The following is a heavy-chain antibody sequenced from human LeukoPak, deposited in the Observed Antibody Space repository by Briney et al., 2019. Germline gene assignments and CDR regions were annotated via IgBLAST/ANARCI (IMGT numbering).Heavy chain of an antibody. CDR3: AKVGYCTNNCFRTHDY. V-gene: IGHV3-23*01. CDR2: VSGDGAVT. J-gene: IGHJ4*02. Sequence: PGGSLRLSCVASGFGFSDSVMSWVRQPPGKGLEWVSAVSGDGAVTYYAASVRGRFTISRDDSKNTVYLQMNSLRAEDTATYYCAKVGYCTNNCFRTHDYWGQGALVAVPS. CDR1: GFGFSDSV. D-gene: IGHD2-8*01.